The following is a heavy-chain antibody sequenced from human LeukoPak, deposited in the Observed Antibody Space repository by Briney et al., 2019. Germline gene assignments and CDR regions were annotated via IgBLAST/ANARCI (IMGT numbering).Heavy chain of an antibody. CDR3: ARGAAGYSYG. Sequence: SETLSLTCTVSGGSISSYYWSWIRQPPGKGLEWIGYIYYSGSTNYDPSLKSRVTISVDTSKNQFSLKLSSVTAADTAVYYCARGAAGYSYGWGQGTLVTVSS. CDR1: GGSISSYY. J-gene: IGHJ4*02. V-gene: IGHV4-59*01. D-gene: IGHD5-18*01. CDR2: IYYSGST.